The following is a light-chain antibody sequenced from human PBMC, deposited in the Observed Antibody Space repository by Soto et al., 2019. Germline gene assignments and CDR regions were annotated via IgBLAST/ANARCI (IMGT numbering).Light chain of an antibody. CDR2: EVS. Sequence: QSVLTQPASVSGSPGQSITISCTGTSGDVGGYNYVSGYQQHPGKAPKLMIYEVSNRPSGVSNRFSGSKSGNTASLTISGLQAEDEADYYCSSYTSSSTLVVFGGG. CDR3: SSYTSSSTLVV. V-gene: IGLV2-14*01. CDR1: SGDVGGYNY. J-gene: IGLJ2*01.